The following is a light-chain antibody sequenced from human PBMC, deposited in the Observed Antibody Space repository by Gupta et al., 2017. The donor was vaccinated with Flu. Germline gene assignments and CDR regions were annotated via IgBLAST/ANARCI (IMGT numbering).Light chain of an antibody. CDR3: QVWDSGSDKYV. V-gene: IGLV3-21*02. Sequence: GETARITGGGNNIGGNSVHWYLQNTGSAPVMVVYANSDRASGIPGRFSGSNSGHTATLTISRVDAGDVADYYCQVWDSGSDKYVFATGTMFTVL. CDR2: ANS. CDR1: NIGGNS. J-gene: IGLJ1*01.